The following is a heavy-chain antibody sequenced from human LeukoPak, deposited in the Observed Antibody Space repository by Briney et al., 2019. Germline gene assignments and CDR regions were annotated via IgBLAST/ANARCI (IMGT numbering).Heavy chain of an antibody. J-gene: IGHJ4*02. CDR2: INPNSGNT. CDR1: GYTLTSYG. CDR3: ARGLDTNWEVY. D-gene: IGHD7-27*01. Sequence: GASVKVSCKASGYTLTSYGISWVRQAPGQGLEWMGWINPNSGNTGYAQKFQGRVTMTRNTSISTAYMELSSLRSEDTAVYYCARGLDTNWEVYWGQGTLVTVSS. V-gene: IGHV1-8*02.